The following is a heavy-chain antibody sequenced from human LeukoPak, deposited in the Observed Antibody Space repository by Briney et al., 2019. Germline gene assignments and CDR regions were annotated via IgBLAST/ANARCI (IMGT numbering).Heavy chain of an antibody. V-gene: IGHV4-4*02. CDR1: GGSISSSNW. J-gene: IGHJ4*02. CDR2: IYHSGST. D-gene: IGHD4-17*01. Sequence: SETLSLTCAVSGGSISSSNWWSWVRQPPGKGLEWIGEIYHSGSTNYNPSLKSRVTISVDKSKNQFSLKLSSVTAADTAVYYCTSDLHDYGDRDWWGQGTLVTVSS. CDR3: TSDLHDYGDRDW.